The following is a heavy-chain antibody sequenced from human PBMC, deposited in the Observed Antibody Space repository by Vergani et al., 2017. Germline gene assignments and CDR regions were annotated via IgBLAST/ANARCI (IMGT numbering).Heavy chain of an antibody. V-gene: IGHV4-61*01. CDR1: GGSVSSGSYY. J-gene: IGHJ5*02. Sequence: QVQLQESGPGLVKPSETLSLTCTVSGGSVSSGSYYWSWIRQPPGKGLEWIGYIYYSGSTNYNPSLKSRVTISVDTSKNQFSLKLSSVTAADTAVYYCAQTQRGWFDPWGQGTLVTVSS. CDR3: AQTQRGWFDP. CDR2: IYYSGST.